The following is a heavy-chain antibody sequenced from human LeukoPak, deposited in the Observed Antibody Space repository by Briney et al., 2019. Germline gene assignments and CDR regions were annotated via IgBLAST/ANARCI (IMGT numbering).Heavy chain of an antibody. V-gene: IGHV3-33*01. Sequence: GGSLRLSCAASGFTFSSYGMHWVRQAPGEGLEWVAVIWYDGSNKYYADSVKGRFTISRDNSKNTLYLQMNSLTAEDTAVYYCASLLQGDGMDVWGKGTTVTVSS. CDR1: GFTFSSYG. J-gene: IGHJ6*04. CDR2: IWYDGSNK. CDR3: ASLLQGDGMDV. D-gene: IGHD4-11*01.